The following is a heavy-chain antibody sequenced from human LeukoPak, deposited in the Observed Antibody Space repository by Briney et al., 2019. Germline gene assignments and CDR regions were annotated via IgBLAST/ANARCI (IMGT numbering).Heavy chain of an antibody. D-gene: IGHD2-21*01. CDR2: IFFTGTT. Sequence: SETLSLTCLVSGASINAYYWSWIRQSPGEGLEWIGYIFFTGTTKYNPSLKSRVTISIDTSNKQFSLNLSSVTTAGTAVYYCARVPSYGRFDPWGPGTLVTVSS. V-gene: IGHV4-59*01. J-gene: IGHJ5*02. CDR3: ARVPSYGRFDP. CDR1: GASINAYY.